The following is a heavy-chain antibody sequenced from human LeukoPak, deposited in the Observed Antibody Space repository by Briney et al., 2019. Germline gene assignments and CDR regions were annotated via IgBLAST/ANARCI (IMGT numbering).Heavy chain of an antibody. CDR3: ARAYSSGWYGDFDY. D-gene: IGHD6-19*01. J-gene: IGHJ4*02. CDR2: ITDSGRKT. Sequence: GGSLRLSCAASGLTFSNYAMNWVRQASGRGLEWVSGITDSGRKTYYADSVKGRFTISRDNSKNTLYLQMNSLRAEDTAVYYCARAYSSGWYGDFDYWGQGTLATVSS. CDR1: GLTFSNYA. V-gene: IGHV3-23*01.